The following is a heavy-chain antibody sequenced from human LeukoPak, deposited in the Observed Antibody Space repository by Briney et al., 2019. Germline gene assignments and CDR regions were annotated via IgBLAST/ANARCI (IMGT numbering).Heavy chain of an antibody. CDR1: GFTFSSYA. J-gene: IGHJ5*02. V-gene: IGHV3-48*01. D-gene: IGHD5-18*01. Sequence: PGGSLRLSCAASGFTFSSYAMHWVRQAPGKGLEWVSYISGSSTSIYHADSVKGRFTISRDNAKNSLYLQMNSLRAEDTAVYYCARDVGYRSWFDPWGQGTLVIVSS. CDR2: ISGSSTSI. CDR3: ARDVGYRSWFDP.